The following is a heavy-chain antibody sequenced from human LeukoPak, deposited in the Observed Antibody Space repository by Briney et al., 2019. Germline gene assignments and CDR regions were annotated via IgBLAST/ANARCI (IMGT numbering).Heavy chain of an antibody. CDR1: GFTFNNYA. CDR3: AKDSPSVVTGINDF. CDR2: ISGSGRST. Sequence: GGSLRLSCAASGFTFNNYAMTWVRQAPGKGLEWVSGISGSGRSTYHADSVKGRFTISRDNSQNTLYLQMYSLRVEDTAVYYCAKDSPSVVTGINDFWGQGTLATVSS. J-gene: IGHJ4*02. D-gene: IGHD2-21*02. V-gene: IGHV3-23*01.